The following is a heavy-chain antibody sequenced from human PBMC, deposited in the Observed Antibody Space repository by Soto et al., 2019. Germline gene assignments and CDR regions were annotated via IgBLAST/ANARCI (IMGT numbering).Heavy chain of an antibody. J-gene: IGHJ6*02. Sequence: QDHLVQSGAEVKKPASSVKISCRSTGGMFSTYAFSWVRQAPGQGLEWMGGIIPMVATPIYAQKYQVRVTITADDSTSTAYMEVTILRSKDTAVYFCARGEYDVVVMAGTSRVYQNAYHVMDVCGHGASVTVSS. CDR3: ARGEYDVVVMAGTSRVYQNAYHVMDV. D-gene: IGHD2-15*01. V-gene: IGHV1-69*12. CDR2: IIPMVATP. CDR1: GGMFSTYA.